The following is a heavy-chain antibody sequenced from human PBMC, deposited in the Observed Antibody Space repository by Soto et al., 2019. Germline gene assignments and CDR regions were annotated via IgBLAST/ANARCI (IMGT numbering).Heavy chain of an antibody. Sequence: PGGSLRLSCAASGFTFSSYSMNWVRQAPGKGLEWVSYISSSSSTIYYADSVKGRFTISRDNAKNSLYLQMNSLRDEDTALYYFARERDYDFWSGYPHYFDYWGQGTLVTVSS. CDR2: ISSSSSTI. CDR1: GFTFSSYS. J-gene: IGHJ4*02. D-gene: IGHD3-3*01. V-gene: IGHV3-48*02. CDR3: ARERDYDFWSGYPHYFDY.